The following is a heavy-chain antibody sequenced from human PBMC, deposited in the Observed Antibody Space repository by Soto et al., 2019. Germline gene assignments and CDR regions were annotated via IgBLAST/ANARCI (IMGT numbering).Heavy chain of an antibody. D-gene: IGHD6-13*01. J-gene: IGHJ5*02. CDR3: ARDPSPGDSSSWYNWFDP. CDR1: GGSISSYY. V-gene: IGHV4-59*01. CDR2: IYYSGST. Sequence: QVQLQESGPGLVKPSETLSLTCTVSGGSISSYYWSWIRQPPGKGLEWIGYIYYSGSTNYNPSLKSRVTISVDTSKNQFSLKLSSVTAADTAVYYCARDPSPGDSSSWYNWFDPWGQETLVTVSS.